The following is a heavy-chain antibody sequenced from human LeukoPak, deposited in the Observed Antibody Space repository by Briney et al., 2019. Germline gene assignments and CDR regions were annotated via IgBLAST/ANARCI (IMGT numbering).Heavy chain of an antibody. D-gene: IGHD3-10*01. CDR1: GYTFTKFW. J-gene: IGHJ4*02. Sequence: GESLKISCETSGYTFTKFWVGWVRQTPGKGLEWLGMIYPDDSDTRYSPSFQGQVTLSVDKSISIVYLHWSSLKASDTAIYYCVRGKGSGTYYGFDYWGQGTVVSVVS. CDR2: IYPDDSDT. V-gene: IGHV5-51*01. CDR3: VRGKGSGTYYGFDY.